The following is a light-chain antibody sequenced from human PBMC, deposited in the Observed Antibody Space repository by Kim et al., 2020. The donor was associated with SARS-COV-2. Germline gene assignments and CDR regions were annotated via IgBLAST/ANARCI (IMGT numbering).Light chain of an antibody. J-gene: IGKJ1*01. CDR2: SAS. V-gene: IGKV1-27*01. Sequence: DIQMTQSPASLSSSVGDRVTITCRASQGISNYLAWYQQKPGQVPKLLIYSASTMQSGVPSRFSGSGSGTDFTLTISSLQPEDVAAYYCQQYNSAPRTFGQGTKVDIK. CDR3: QQYNSAPRT. CDR1: QGISNY.